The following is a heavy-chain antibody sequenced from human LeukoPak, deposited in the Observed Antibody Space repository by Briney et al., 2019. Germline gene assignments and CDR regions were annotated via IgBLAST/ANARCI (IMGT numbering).Heavy chain of an antibody. CDR1: GYTFTSYY. CDR2: INPSGGST. D-gene: IGHD4-17*01. CDR3: ARATATTAYFDY. J-gene: IGHJ4*02. Sequence: GASVKVSCKASGYTFTSYYMHWVRQAPGQGLGWMGIINPSGGSTSYAQKFQGRVTTTRDTSTSTVYMELSSPRSEDTAVYYCARATATTAYFDYWGQGTLVTVSS. V-gene: IGHV1-46*01.